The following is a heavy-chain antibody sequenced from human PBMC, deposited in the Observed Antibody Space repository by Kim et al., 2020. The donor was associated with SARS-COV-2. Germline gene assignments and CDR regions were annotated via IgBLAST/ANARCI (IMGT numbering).Heavy chain of an antibody. Sequence: GGSLRLSCAASGFTFSSYAMHWVRQAPGKGLEWVAVISYDGSNKYYADSVKGRFTISRDNSKNTLYLQMNSLRAEDTAVYYCARVAAAGTYTLGEFQHWGQGTLVTVSS. CDR3: ARVAAAGTYTLGEFQH. CDR2: ISYDGSNK. D-gene: IGHD6-13*01. CDR1: GFTFSSYA. V-gene: IGHV3-30*04. J-gene: IGHJ1*01.